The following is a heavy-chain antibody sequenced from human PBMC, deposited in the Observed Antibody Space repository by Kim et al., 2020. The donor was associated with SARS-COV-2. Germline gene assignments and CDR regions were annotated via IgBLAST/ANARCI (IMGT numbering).Heavy chain of an antibody. CDR2: ISYDGSNK. V-gene: IGHV3-30-3*01. J-gene: IGHJ6*01. CDR3: ARDGGGIAAAGGGYGMD. CDR1: GFTFSSYA. D-gene: IGHD6-13*01. Sequence: GGSLRLSCAASGFTFSSYAMHWVRQAPGKGLEWVAVISYDGSNKYYADSVKGRFTISRDNSKNTLYLQMNSLRPEDTAVYYCARDGGGIAAAGGGYGMD.